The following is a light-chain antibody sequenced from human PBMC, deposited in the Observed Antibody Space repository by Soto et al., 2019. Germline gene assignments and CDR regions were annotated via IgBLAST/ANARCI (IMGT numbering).Light chain of an antibody. CDR1: QSISSW. V-gene: IGKV1-5*01. J-gene: IGKJ4*01. CDR3: QQYNSYSLT. CDR2: DAS. Sequence: DIQMTQSPSTLSASVGDRVTITCRASQSISSWLAWYQQKPGKAPKLLIYDASSLESGVPSRFSGSGSGTEFTLTISSLQPDDFAAYYCQQYNSYSLTFGGGTKVDTK.